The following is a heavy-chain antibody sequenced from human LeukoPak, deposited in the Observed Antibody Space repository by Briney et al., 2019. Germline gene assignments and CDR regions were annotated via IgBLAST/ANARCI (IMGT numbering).Heavy chain of an antibody. D-gene: IGHD6-13*01. Sequence: ASVKVSCKASGYTFTGYYMHWVRQAPGQGLEWMGWINPNSGGTNYAQKFQGRVTMTRDTSISTAYMGLSRLRSDDTAVYYCARTQQQGGIKFDPWGQGTLVTVSS. CDR1: GYTFTGYY. CDR3: ARTQQQGGIKFDP. V-gene: IGHV1-2*02. CDR2: INPNSGGT. J-gene: IGHJ5*02.